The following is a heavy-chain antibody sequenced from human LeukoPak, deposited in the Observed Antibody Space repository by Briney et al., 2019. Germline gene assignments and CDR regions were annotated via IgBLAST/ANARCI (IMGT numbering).Heavy chain of an antibody. D-gene: IGHD3-10*01. CDR3: ARQLRGAYYYFDY. CDR1: GGSITSNY. Sequence: PSETLSLTCTVSGGSITSNYWSWIRQPPGKGLEWSGYIFYTGSTNYSPSLKSRVTISVDTSKNQFSLNLSSVTAADTAIYYCARQLRGAYYYFDYWGQGTLVTVSS. V-gene: IGHV4-59*08. J-gene: IGHJ4*02. CDR2: IFYTGST.